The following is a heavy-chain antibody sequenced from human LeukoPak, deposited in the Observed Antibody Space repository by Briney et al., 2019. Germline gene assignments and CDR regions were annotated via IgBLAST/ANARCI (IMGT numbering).Heavy chain of an antibody. J-gene: IGHJ5*02. CDR1: GGSISSYY. V-gene: IGHV4-4*07. CDR3: ARTTWLGYCSGGSCSPPPRFDP. Sequence: SATLSLTCTVAGGSISSYYWSWIRQPAGKGLEGIGRIYTSGSTNYNPSLKSRVTISVDTSKNHVSLKLSSVTAADTAVYYCARTTWLGYCSGGSCSPPPRFDPWGQGTLVTVSS. D-gene: IGHD2-15*01. CDR2: IYTSGST.